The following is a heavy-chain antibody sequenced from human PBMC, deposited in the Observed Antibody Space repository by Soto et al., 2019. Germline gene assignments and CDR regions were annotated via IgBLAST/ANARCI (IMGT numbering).Heavy chain of an antibody. CDR2: ISYDGSNK. D-gene: IGHD1-26*01. Sequence: QVQLVESGGGVVQPGRSLRLSCAASGFTFSSYGMHWVRQAPGKGLEWVAVISYDGSNKYYADSVKGRFTISRDNSKNTVYLQMNSLRAEDTAVYYCAKASVGYGMDVWGQGTTVTVSS. CDR1: GFTFSSYG. J-gene: IGHJ6*02. V-gene: IGHV3-30*18. CDR3: AKASVGYGMDV.